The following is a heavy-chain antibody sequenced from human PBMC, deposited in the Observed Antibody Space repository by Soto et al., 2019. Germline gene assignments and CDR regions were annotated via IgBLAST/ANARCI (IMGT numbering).Heavy chain of an antibody. CDR1: GFTFTSYW. V-gene: IGHV3-74*01. CDR3: ARGAGSAYYVDS. J-gene: IGHJ4*02. D-gene: IGHD3-22*01. CDR2: INPYGSTT. Sequence: EVQLVESGGGLVQPEGSLRLSCAASGFTFTSYWMHWVRQAPGKGLVWVSRINPYGSTTNYADSVKGQFTISRDNAKNTLYLQMNSLRAEDTAVYYCARGAGSAYYVDSWGQGTLVTVSS.